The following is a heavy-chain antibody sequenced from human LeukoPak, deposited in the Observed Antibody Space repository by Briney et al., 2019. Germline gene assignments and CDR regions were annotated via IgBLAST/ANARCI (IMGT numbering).Heavy chain of an antibody. D-gene: IGHD1-7*01. J-gene: IGHJ4*02. Sequence: GSLRLSCAASGFTFSSYSMNWVRQAPGKGLEWVSYISSSSSTIYYADSVKGRFTISRDNAKNSLYLQMNSLRDEDTALYFCATARNFRFEYWGQGSLVIVSA. CDR2: ISSSSSTI. CDR3: ATARNFRFEY. V-gene: IGHV3-48*02. CDR1: GFTFSSYS.